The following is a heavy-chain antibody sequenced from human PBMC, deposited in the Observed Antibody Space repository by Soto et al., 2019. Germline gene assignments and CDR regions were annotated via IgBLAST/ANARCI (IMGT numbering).Heavy chain of an antibody. J-gene: IGHJ2*01. CDR3: ARGNHRWLELWYFDL. Sequence: QVQLVQSGAEVKKPGSSVTVSCKASGGTFSSYTISWVRQAPGQGLEWMGGIIPSFGTSNYAQKFQGRVTITEDESTSTAYMELISLRSEDTAVYYCARGNHRWLELWYFDLWGRGTLVTVSS. V-gene: IGHV1-69*12. D-gene: IGHD5-12*01. CDR1: GGTFSSYT. CDR2: IIPSFGTS.